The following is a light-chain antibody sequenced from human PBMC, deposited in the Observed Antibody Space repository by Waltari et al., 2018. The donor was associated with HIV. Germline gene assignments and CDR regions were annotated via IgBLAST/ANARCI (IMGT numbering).Light chain of an antibody. V-gene: IGKV2-28*01. Sequence: DIVMTQSPLSLPVIPGEPASISCRSSQSLLDSNGFTYMDWYLQKPGQSPQLLIYLGFNWASGVPDRFSGSGSGTDFTLKISRVEAEDVGVYYCMQSLQTPITFGPGTKVDIK. CDR2: LGF. CDR3: MQSLQTPIT. J-gene: IGKJ3*01. CDR1: QSLLDSNGFTY.